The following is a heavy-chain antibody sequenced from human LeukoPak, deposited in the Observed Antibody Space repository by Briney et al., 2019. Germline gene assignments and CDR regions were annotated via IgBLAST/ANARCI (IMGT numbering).Heavy chain of an antibody. CDR1: GFTFSSYA. Sequence: GGSLRLSCAASGFTFSSYAMSWVRQAPGKGPEWVSAISGSGGSTYYADSVKGRFTISRDNSKNTLYLQMNSLRAEDTAVYYCAKDILSRRDSSGYPLDYWGQGTLVTVSS. D-gene: IGHD3-22*01. V-gene: IGHV3-23*01. J-gene: IGHJ4*02. CDR2: ISGSGGST. CDR3: AKDILSRRDSSGYPLDY.